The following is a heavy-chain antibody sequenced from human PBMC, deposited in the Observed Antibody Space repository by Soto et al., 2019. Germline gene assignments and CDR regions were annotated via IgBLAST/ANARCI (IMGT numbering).Heavy chain of an antibody. CDR2: ISGSGGST. V-gene: IGHV3-23*01. CDR3: AKDGDSSGYYYGGDNWFDP. J-gene: IGHJ5*02. D-gene: IGHD3-22*01. CDR1: GFTFSSYA. Sequence: GGSLRLSCAASGFTFSSYAMSWVRQAPGKGLEWVSAISGSGGSTYYADSVKGRFTISRDNSKNKLYLQMNSLRAEDTAVYYCAKDGDSSGYYYGGDNWFDPWGQGTLVTVSS.